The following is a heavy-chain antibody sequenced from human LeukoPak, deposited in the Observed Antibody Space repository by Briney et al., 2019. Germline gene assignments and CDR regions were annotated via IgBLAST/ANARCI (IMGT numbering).Heavy chain of an antibody. J-gene: IGHJ3*02. CDR1: GYSFTSYW. CDR3: ASLGYCSGGSCSPGVDAFDI. CDR2: IYPGDSDT. V-gene: IGHV5-51*01. D-gene: IGHD2-15*01. Sequence: GESLKISCKGSGYSFTSYWIGWVRQMPGKGLEWMGIIYPGDSDTRYSPSFQGQVTISADKSISTAYLQWSSLKASDTAMYYCASLGYCSGGSCSPGVDAFDIWGQGTMVTVSS.